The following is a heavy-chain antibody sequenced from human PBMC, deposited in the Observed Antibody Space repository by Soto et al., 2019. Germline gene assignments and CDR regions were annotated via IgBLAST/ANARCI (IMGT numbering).Heavy chain of an antibody. CDR1: GYTFTSYG. J-gene: IGHJ4*02. D-gene: IGHD6-19*01. CDR2: IGAYNCNT. Sequence: QVQLVQSGAEVKKPGASVKVSCKASGYTFTSYGISWGRQAPGQGVEWMGWIGAYNCNTNYAPELQGTVTMTTDTSTSTAYMELRSLRSDDTAVYYCARDPQWPPDRYWGQETLVTVSS. CDR3: ARDPQWPPDRY. V-gene: IGHV1-18*01.